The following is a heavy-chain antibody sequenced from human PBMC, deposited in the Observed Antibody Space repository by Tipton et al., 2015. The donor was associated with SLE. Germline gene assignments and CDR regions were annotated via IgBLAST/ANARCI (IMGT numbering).Heavy chain of an antibody. D-gene: IGHD5-18*01. CDR2: INYSGTA. V-gene: IGHV4-39*07. CDR3: ARGGLGYSYYYYMDV. Sequence: TLSLTCTVSGGSISIRSYYWAWIRQPPGKGLECIGNINYSGTASYNPSLKSRVTISVDTSKNQFSLKLSSVTAADTAVYYCARGGLGYSYYYYMDVWGKGTTVTVSS. CDR1: GGSISIRSYY. J-gene: IGHJ6*03.